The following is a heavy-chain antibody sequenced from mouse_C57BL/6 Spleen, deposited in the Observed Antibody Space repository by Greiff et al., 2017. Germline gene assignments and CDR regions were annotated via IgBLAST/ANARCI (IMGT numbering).Heavy chain of an antibody. V-gene: IGHV1-52*01. CDR2: IDPSDSET. J-gene: IGHJ4*01. D-gene: IGHD4-1*01. Sequence: QVQLQQPGAELVRPGSSVKLSCKASGYTFTSYWMHWVKQRPIQGLEWIGNIDPSDSETHYNQKFKDKATLTVDKSSSTAYMQLSSLTSEDSAVYYCARNWGGYAMDYWGQGTSVTVSS. CDR1: GYTFTSYW. CDR3: ARNWGGYAMDY.